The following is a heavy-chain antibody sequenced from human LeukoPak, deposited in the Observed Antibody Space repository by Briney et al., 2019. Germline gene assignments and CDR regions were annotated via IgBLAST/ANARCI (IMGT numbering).Heavy chain of an antibody. CDR2: TNYGGGT. Sequence: SETLSLTCTVSGDSIRSDDYYCDWIRQAPGKGLEWIGDTNYGGGTYYNPSLKGRVTMSVDASKTQFYLNLRSVAAADTATYYCARHRRRNNWFDPWGRGILVTVSS. CDR1: GDSIRSDDYY. J-gene: IGHJ5*02. CDR3: ARHRRRNNWFDP. V-gene: IGHV4-39*01.